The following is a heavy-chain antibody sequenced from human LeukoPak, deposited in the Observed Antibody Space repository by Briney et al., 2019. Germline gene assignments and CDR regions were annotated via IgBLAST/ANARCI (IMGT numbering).Heavy chain of an antibody. CDR2: IYYSGST. J-gene: IGHJ4*02. CDR1: GGSISSYY. Sequence: PSETLSLTCTVSGGSISSYYWSWIRQPPGKGLEWIGYIYYSGSTNYNPSLKSRDTISVDTSKNQFSLKLSSVTAADTAVYYCASHLYSSSCLDYWGQGTLVTVSS. V-gene: IGHV4-59*01. CDR3: ASHLYSSSCLDY. D-gene: IGHD6-13*01.